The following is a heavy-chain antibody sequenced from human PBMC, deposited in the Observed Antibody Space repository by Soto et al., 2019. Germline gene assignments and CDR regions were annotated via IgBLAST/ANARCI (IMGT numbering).Heavy chain of an antibody. CDR3: AHSRPPRLLDY. V-gene: IGHV2-5*02. J-gene: IGHJ4*02. CDR1: GFSLSTSGVG. Sequence: QITLKESGPTLVKPTQTLTLTCTFSGFSLSTSGVGVGWIRQPPGKALEWLALIYWDDDKRYSPSLNSRLIITKDTSKNQVVLTMTNMDPVDTATYYCAHSRPPRLLDYWGQGTLVTVSS. CDR2: IYWDDDK. D-gene: IGHD6-6*01.